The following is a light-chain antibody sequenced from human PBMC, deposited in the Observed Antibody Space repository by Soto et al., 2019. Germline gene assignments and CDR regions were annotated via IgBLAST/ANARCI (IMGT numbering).Light chain of an antibody. Sequence: EIVLTQSPATLSVSPGERATLCCRASQSGCSYLAWYQQKPGQAPRLLIDASNRATGIPARFSGSVSGTDFTLTISSLEPDDFAVYYCQQRCTWPRTFGQGTKVEIK. CDR1: QSGCSY. V-gene: IGKV3-11*01. CDR3: QQRCTWPRT. CDR2: DAS. J-gene: IGKJ1*01.